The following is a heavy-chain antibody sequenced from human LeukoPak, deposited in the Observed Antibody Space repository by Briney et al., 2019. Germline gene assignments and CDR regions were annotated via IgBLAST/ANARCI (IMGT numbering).Heavy chain of an antibody. CDR1: GYTFTGYY. D-gene: IGHD3-9*01. CDR2: INPNNGVT. Sequence: ASVKVSCKASGYTFTGYYIHWVRHAPGQGLEWMAWINPNNGVTNYAQKFQGRVTMTRDTSISTAYMVLSRLRSDDTTVYYCALVYYDILTGNYYYYYGMDVWGQGTTVTVSS. CDR3: ALVYYDILTGNYYYYYGMDV. V-gene: IGHV1-2*02. J-gene: IGHJ6*02.